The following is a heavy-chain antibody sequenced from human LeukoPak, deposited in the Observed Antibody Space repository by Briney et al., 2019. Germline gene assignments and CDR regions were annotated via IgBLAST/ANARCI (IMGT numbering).Heavy chain of an antibody. CDR2: IIPIFGIA. V-gene: IGHV1-69*13. CDR1: GGTFSSYA. D-gene: IGHD2-2*01. Sequence: SVKVSCKASGGTFSSYAISWVRQAPGQGLEWMGRIIPIFGIANCAQKFQGRVTITADESTSTAYMELSSLRSEDTAVYYCASDIVVVPAAMGNWFDPWGQGTLVTVSS. CDR3: ASDIVVVPAAMGNWFDP. J-gene: IGHJ5*02.